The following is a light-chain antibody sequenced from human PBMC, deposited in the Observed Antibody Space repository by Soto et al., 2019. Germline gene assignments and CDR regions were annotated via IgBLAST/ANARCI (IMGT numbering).Light chain of an antibody. J-gene: IGLJ1*01. CDR2: SNN. CDR3: AAWDDRLNGYG. Sequence: QAGLKHTPSASTTHGKRVTSSCSGSSSNIVSNTVNWYHQLPGTAPKLLIYSNNQRPSGVPDRFSGSKSGTSAYLAISGLQSEDEADYYCAAWDDRLNGYGFGTGTEVPV. CDR1: SSNIVSNT. V-gene: IGLV1-44*01.